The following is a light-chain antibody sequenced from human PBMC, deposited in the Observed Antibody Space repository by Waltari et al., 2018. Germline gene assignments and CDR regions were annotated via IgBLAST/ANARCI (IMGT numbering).Light chain of an antibody. CDR3: QSYDSSLSGSEV. Sequence: QSVLTQPPSVSGAPGQRVTIPCTGSSSNIGAGSDVHWYQQLPGTAPKLPTYGNRNRPSGVPDRFSGSKSGTSASLAITGLQAEDEADYYCQSYDSSLSGSEVFGGGTKLTVL. J-gene: IGLJ2*01. CDR2: GNR. CDR1: SSNIGAGSD. V-gene: IGLV1-40*01.